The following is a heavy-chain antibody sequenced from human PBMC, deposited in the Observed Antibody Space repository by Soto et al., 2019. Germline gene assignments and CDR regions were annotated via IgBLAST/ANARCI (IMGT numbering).Heavy chain of an antibody. V-gene: IGHV1-69*12. D-gene: IGHD5-12*01. J-gene: IGHJ2*01. CDR1: GGTFSSYT. CDR3: ARGNHRWLQLWYFDL. Sequence: QVQLVQSGAEVKKPGSSVTVSCKASGGTFSSYTISWVRQAPGQGLEWMGGIIPIFGTANYEQKFQGRVTITADEATSTAYMEFRSLRSEDTAVYYCARGNHRWLQLWYFDLWGRGTLGTVSS. CDR2: IIPIFGTA.